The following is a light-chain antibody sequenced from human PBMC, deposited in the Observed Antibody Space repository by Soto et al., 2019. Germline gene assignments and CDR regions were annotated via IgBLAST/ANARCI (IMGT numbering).Light chain of an antibody. CDR2: DAS. J-gene: IGKJ1*01. CDR1: QSISSW. CDR3: QQYNSYSPP. V-gene: IGKV1-5*01. Sequence: DIQMTQSPSTLSASVGDRVTITCRASQSISSWLAWYQQKPGKAPKLLIYDASSLESGVPSRFSGSGSGTEFTLTISSLQPDDFATYSCQQYNSYSPPFGQGTKVEIK.